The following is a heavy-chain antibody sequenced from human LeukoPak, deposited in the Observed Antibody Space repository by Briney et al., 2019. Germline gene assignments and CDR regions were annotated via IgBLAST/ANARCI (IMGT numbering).Heavy chain of an antibody. CDR1: GFTFSSYW. J-gene: IGHJ5*02. D-gene: IGHD2-2*01. CDR3: ARDTAYQLPTRFDP. CDR2: IKQDGSEK. Sequence: PGGSLRLSCAASGFTFSSYWMSWVRQAPGQGLEWVANIKQDGSEKYYVKSVKGRFTISRDNAKNSLYLQMNSLRAEDTAVYYCARDTAYQLPTRFDPWGQGTLVTVSS. V-gene: IGHV3-7*01.